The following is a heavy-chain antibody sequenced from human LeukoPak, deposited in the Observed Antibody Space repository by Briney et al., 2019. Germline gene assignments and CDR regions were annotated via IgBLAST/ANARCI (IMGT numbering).Heavy chain of an antibody. CDR2: IKSKTDGGTT. Sequence: GGSLRLSCITSELTFSNAWMSWVRQAPGKGLEWVGRIKSKTDGGTTDYAAPVKGRFTISRDDSKNTLYLQMNSLKTEDTAVYYCTTDIKPSWNNGGFDYWGQGTLVTVSS. CDR3: TTDIKPSWNNGGFDY. V-gene: IGHV3-15*01. D-gene: IGHD1/OR15-1a*01. J-gene: IGHJ4*02. CDR1: ELTFSNAW.